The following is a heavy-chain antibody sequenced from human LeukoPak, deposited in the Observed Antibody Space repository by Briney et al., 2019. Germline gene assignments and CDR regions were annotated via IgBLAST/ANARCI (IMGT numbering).Heavy chain of an antibody. D-gene: IGHD2-8*01. Sequence: GASVKVSCKAFVSTFTDYHMHWVRQAPGQGLEWMGWSNPNSGDTNYAQKFQGRVTMTRDTTISTAYMELSRLRSDDTAVFYCATLMAHLDYWGQGTLVTVSS. V-gene: IGHV1-2*02. J-gene: IGHJ4*02. CDR2: SNPNSGDT. CDR3: ATLMAHLDY. CDR1: VSTFTDYH.